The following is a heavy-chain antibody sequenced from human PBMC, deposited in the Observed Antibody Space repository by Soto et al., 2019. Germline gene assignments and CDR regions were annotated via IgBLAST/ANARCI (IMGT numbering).Heavy chain of an antibody. Sequence: QVQLQESGPGLVKPSQTLSLSCSVSGVSITRGPYLWSWIRQQPGKGLEWSGYIDYRGNTFFNPSHKRRLNLSSDTSDHQFFLKVDSVTAADAAVYYCARVSATGTRYFDSWGQGTLVTVAS. CDR2: IDYRGNT. J-gene: IGHJ4*02. CDR3: ARVSATGTRYFDS. D-gene: IGHD3-9*01. V-gene: IGHV4-31*03. CDR1: GVSITRGPYL.